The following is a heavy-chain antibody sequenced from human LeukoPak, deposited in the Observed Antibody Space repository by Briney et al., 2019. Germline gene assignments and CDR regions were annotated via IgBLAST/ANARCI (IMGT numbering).Heavy chain of an antibody. CDR3: AKYDGVATNLYFDY. Sequence: GGSLRLSCAASGFNISTNFMSWVRQAPGKGLEWVSTISGSGGSTYYADSVKGRFTISRDNSKNTLYLQMNSLRAEDTAVYYCAKYDGVATNLYFDYWGQGTLVTVSS. CDR1: GFNISTNF. J-gene: IGHJ4*02. CDR2: ISGSGGST. D-gene: IGHD5-12*01. V-gene: IGHV3-23*01.